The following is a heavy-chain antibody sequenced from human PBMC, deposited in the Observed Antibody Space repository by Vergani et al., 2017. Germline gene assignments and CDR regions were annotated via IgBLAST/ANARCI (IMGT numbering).Heavy chain of an antibody. J-gene: IGHJ5*02. CDR3: ARRSSSYYFDI. V-gene: IGHV4-39*02. CDR2: VSHSGDT. Sequence: QLQLQQSGPGLVKPSETLFLTCTVSADSISSGSYYWGWIRQPPGKSLEWISSVSHSGDTYFNPSLKGRVSISMDTSKNYFFLTLSSVTAADTAMYYCARRSSSYYFDIWGQGVLITVSS. D-gene: IGHD3-22*01. CDR1: ADSISSGSYY.